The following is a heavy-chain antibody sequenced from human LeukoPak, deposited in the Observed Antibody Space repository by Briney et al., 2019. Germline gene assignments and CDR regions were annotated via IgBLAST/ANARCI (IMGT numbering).Heavy chain of an antibody. V-gene: IGHV4-59*12. D-gene: IGHD3-22*01. CDR2: RESNGYT. CDR3: ATLGEYYDSSGYYYN. Sequence: SETLSLTCSFSGGSLSGYYWSWLRQPPGKGLEWIAYRESNGYTEYYPSLMSRVKISLDTSKNQLSLKLTSVTAADTAVYYCATLGEYYDSSGYYYNWGQGTLVTVSS. CDR1: GGSLSGYY. J-gene: IGHJ4*02.